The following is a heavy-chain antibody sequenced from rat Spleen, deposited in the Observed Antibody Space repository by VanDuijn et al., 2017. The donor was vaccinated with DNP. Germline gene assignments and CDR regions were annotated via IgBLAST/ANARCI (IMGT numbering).Heavy chain of an antibody. CDR3: ASLGFAY. V-gene: IGHV5S10*01. CDR1: GFTFSDYN. CDR2: ISYDGSRT. J-gene: IGHJ3*01. Sequence: EVSLVESGGGSVQPGRSLKLSCAASGFTFSDYNMAWVRQAPKKGLEWVASISYDGSRTYYRDSVKGRFTISRDNAKSTLYLEMDSLRSEDTATYFCASLGFAYWGQGTLVTVSS.